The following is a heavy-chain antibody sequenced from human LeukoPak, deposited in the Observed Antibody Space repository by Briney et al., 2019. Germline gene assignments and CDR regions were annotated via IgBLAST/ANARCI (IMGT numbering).Heavy chain of an antibody. CDR1: GYTFTGYY. CDR3: AREVYCGGDCYSPGIDY. D-gene: IGHD2-21*02. CDR2: INPNSGGT. J-gene: IGHJ4*02. V-gene: IGHV1-2*02. Sequence: ASVKVSCKASGYTFTGYYMHWVRQAPGQGLEWMGWINPNSGGTNYAQKFQGRVTMTRDTSISTAYMELSRLRSDDTAVYYCAREVYCGGDCYSPGIDYWGQGTLVTVPS.